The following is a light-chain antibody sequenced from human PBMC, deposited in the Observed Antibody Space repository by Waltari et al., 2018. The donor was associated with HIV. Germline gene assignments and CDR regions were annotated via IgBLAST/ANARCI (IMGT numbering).Light chain of an antibody. V-gene: IGKV1-33*01. J-gene: IGKJ2*01. Sequence: DIQMPQSPFSLSASVGDRVTITCQASQDIKHYLNWYQQKPGKAPKLLIFDASNLETGVPSRFSGSGSGTHFSLTISSLRPEDNATYYCQQYDDLEYTFGQGTKLEMK. CDR2: DAS. CDR3: QQYDDLEYT. CDR1: QDIKHY.